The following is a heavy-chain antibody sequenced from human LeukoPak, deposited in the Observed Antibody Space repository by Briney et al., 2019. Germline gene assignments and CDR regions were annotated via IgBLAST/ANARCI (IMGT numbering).Heavy chain of an antibody. Sequence: KTSETLSLTCTVSGGSFSTYYWSWIRQPAGKGLEWIGHIYTSGTTNYNPSLKSRVTMSIDTSKNQFSLKLSSITPADTPVYYCARDAKYYYGSRTYFFFEYWRQGTPLPVSS. CDR1: GGSFSTYY. CDR2: IYTSGTT. V-gene: IGHV4-4*07. D-gene: IGHD3-10*01. J-gene: IGHJ4*02. CDR3: ARDAKYYYGSRTYFFFEY.